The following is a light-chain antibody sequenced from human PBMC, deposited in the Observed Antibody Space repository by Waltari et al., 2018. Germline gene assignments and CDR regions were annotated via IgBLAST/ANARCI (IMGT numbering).Light chain of an antibody. CDR1: NHERKS. CDR2: YDS. J-gene: IGLJ3*02. Sequence: YVVTQPPAVSVAPGKTATLAWGGGNHERKSGPWYQQKPGQAPILVIFYDSDRPSGIPERFSGSNSGNTATLTISWVEAGDEADYHCQVWDDTTNSGVFGGGTRLTVL. V-gene: IGLV3-21*04. CDR3: QVWDDTTNSGV.